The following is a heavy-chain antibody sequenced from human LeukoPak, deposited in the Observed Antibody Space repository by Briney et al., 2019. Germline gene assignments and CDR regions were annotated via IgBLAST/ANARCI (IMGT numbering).Heavy chain of an antibody. CDR3: ARGFHYYGSGSHFYYYYYYMDV. CDR1: GYTFTSYD. Sequence: ASVKVSCKASGYTFTSYDINWVRQATGQGLEWMGWMNPNSGNTGYAQKFQGRVTMTRNTSISTAYMELSSLRSEDTAVYYCARGFHYYGSGSHFYYYYYYMDVWGEGTTVTVSS. J-gene: IGHJ6*03. D-gene: IGHD3-10*01. CDR2: MNPNSGNT. V-gene: IGHV1-8*01.